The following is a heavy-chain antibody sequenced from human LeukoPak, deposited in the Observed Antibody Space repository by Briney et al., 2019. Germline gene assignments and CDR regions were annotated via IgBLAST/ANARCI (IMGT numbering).Heavy chain of an antibody. D-gene: IGHD5-24*01. CDR3: AKDGEMAIIRYLDY. CDR1: GFTFSSYW. Sequence: GGSLRLSCAASGFTFSSYWMHWVRQAPGKGLVWVSRINSDGSSTSYADSVKGRFTISRDNSKNTLYLQMNSLRAEDTAVYYCAKDGEMAIIRYLDYWGQGTLVTVSS. J-gene: IGHJ4*02. CDR2: INSDGSST. V-gene: IGHV3-74*01.